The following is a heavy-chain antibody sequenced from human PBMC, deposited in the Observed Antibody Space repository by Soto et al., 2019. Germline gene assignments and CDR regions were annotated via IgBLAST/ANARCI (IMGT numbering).Heavy chain of an antibody. V-gene: IGHV4-39*01. D-gene: IGHD2-2*01. CDR2: IYFIGST. CDR1: SGSISSSSYY. CDR3: AIFGYQLLIMPFDP. Sequence: QLQLQESGPGLVKPSETLSLTCTVSSGSISSSSYYWGWIRQHPGKGLGWIGSIYFIGSTYYNPSLKSRVTRSADTSKNQYTRKLSSVTAADTDVYYCAIFGYQLLIMPFDPWGQGNQLTVSS. J-gene: IGHJ5*02.